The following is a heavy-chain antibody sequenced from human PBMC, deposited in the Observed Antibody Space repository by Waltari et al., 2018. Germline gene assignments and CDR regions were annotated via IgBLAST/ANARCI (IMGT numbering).Heavy chain of an antibody. D-gene: IGHD2-2*01. CDR3: ARDHQGGDYVYGMDV. V-gene: IGHV1-69*08. J-gene: IGHJ6*02. CDR2: IIPIFGTA. Sequence: QVQLVQSGAEVKKPGSSVTVSCKASGGPLSSYAISWVRQAPGQGLEWMGRIIPIFGTANYAQKFQGRVTITADKSTSTAYMELSSLRSEDTAVYYCARDHQGGDYVYGMDVWGQGTTVTVSS. CDR1: GGPLSSYA.